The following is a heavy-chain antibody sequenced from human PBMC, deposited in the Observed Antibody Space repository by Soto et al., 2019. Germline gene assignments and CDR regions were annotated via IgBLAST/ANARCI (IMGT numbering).Heavy chain of an antibody. D-gene: IGHD4-17*01. CDR1: GGSISSGGYY. V-gene: IGHV4-31*03. CDR2: IYYSGST. J-gene: IGHJ4*02. CDR3: AREDYGDYIFDY. Sequence: SETLSLTCTVSGGSISSGGYYWSWIRQHPGKGLEWIGYIYYSGSTYYNPSLKSRVTISVDTSKNQFSLRLSSVTAADTAVYYCAREDYGDYIFDYWGQGTLVTVSS.